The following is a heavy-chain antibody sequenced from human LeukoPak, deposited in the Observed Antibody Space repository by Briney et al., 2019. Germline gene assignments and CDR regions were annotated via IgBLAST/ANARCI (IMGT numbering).Heavy chain of an antibody. J-gene: IGHJ4*02. V-gene: IGHV4-30-4*08. D-gene: IGHD6-19*01. CDR3: ARDLAYPMAGRVY. Sequence: SETLSLTCTVSGGSISSGDYYRSWIRQPPGKGLEWIGYIYYSGSTYYNPSLKSRVTISVDTSKNQFSLKLSSVTAADTAVYYCARDLAYPMAGRVYWGQGTLVTVSS. CDR2: IYYSGST. CDR1: GGSISSGDYY.